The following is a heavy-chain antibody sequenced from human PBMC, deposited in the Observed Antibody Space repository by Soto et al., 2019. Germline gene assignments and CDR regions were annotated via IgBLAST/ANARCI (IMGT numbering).Heavy chain of an antibody. CDR2: IYYSGST. CDR3: ARGRPNLYYYYYGMDV. V-gene: IGHV4-31*03. J-gene: IGHJ6*02. Sequence: QVQLQESGPGLVKPSQTLSLTCTVSGGSISSGGYYWSWIRQHPGKGLEWIGYIYYSGSTYYNPSLKSRVTISGDTSKNQFSLKLSSVTAADTAVYYCARGRPNLYYYYYGMDVWGQGTTVTVSS. CDR1: GGSISSGGYY.